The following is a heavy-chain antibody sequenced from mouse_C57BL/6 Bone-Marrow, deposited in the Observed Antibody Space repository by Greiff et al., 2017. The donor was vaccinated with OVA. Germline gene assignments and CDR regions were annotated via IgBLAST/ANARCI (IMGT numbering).Heavy chain of an antibody. CDR2: IWSGGST. V-gene: IGHV2-2*01. CDR1: GFSLTSYG. D-gene: IGHD2-1*01. CDR3: ARSLYGNYAWFAY. J-gene: IGHJ3*01. Sequence: VKLMESGPGLVQPSQSLSITCTVSGFSLTSYGVHWVRQSPGKGLEWLGVIWSGGSTDYNAAFISRLSISKDNSKSQVFFKMNSLQADDTAIYYCARSLYGNYAWFAYWGQGTLVTVSA.